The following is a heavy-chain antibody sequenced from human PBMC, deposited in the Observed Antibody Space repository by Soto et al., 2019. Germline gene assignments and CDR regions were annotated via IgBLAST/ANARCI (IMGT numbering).Heavy chain of an antibody. V-gene: IGHV4-4*02. D-gene: IGHD2-2*01. CDR2: IYHSGST. J-gene: IGHJ6*02. Sequence: SETLSLTCAVSGGSISSSNWWSWVRQPPGEGLEWIGEIYHSGSTNYNPSLKSRVTISVDKSKNQFSLKLSSVTAADTAVYYCARLLPAAFFGYYYGMDVWGQGTTVTVSS. CDR1: GGSISSSNW. CDR3: ARLLPAAFFGYYYGMDV.